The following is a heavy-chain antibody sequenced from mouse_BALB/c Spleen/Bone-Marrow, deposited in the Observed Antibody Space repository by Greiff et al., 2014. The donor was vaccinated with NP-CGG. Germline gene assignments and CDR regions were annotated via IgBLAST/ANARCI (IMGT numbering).Heavy chain of an antibody. V-gene: IGHV1-4*01. Sequence: VQVVESGAELARPGASVRMSCKASGYSFTSFTMHWLKQRPGQGLEWIAYIVPSSAYSNYNQKFKDKATLSADRSSSTAYMQLSSLTSEDSAVYYCAREGSYDGCSGHFDFWGPGTTLTASS. CDR1: GYSFTSFT. J-gene: IGHJ2*01. CDR3: AREGSYDGCSGHFDF. CDR2: IVPSSAYS. D-gene: IGHD2-3*01.